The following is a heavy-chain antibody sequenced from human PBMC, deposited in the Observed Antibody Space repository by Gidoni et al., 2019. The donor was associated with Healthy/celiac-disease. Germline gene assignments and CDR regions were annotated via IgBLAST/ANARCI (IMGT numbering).Heavy chain of an antibody. CDR2: ISGSGGST. V-gene: IGHV3-23*01. J-gene: IGHJ4*02. CDR3: AKSLGFGGVIVKYYFDY. D-gene: IGHD3-16*02. CDR1: GFTFSSHA. Sequence: EVQLFEAGGGLVQTGGSLRLSCAAPGFTFSSHAMSWVRQAPGKGLEWVSAISGSGGSTYYADSVKGRFTISRDNSKNTLYLQMNSLRAEDTAVYYCAKSLGFGGVIVKYYFDYWGQGTLVTVSS.